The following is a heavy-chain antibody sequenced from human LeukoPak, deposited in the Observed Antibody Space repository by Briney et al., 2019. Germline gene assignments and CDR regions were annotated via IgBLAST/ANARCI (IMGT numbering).Heavy chain of an antibody. Sequence: GGSLRLSCAASGFTLSSYDMHWVRQAPGKGLDWVAAISSDGSKKSYGDSVKGRFTISRDNSKNTLYLQMNSLRPEDTAMFYCAKAPTPYGSGSYSPDWGQGTLVTVSS. CDR1: GFTLSSYD. V-gene: IGHV3-30*18. D-gene: IGHD3-10*01. CDR3: AKAPTPYGSGSYSPD. J-gene: IGHJ4*02. CDR2: ISSDGSKK.